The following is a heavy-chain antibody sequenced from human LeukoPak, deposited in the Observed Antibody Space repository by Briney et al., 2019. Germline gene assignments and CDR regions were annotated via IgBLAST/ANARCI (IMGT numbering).Heavy chain of an antibody. Sequence: ASVKVSCKASGYSFTGYYMHWVRQAPGQGLEWMGIINPSGGSTSYAQKFQGRVTMTRDTSTSTVYMELSSLRSEDTAVYYCARENSNYYGSGNYYFDYWGQGTLVTVSS. CDR1: GYSFTGYY. D-gene: IGHD3-10*01. V-gene: IGHV1-46*01. J-gene: IGHJ4*02. CDR2: INPSGGST. CDR3: ARENSNYYGSGNYYFDY.